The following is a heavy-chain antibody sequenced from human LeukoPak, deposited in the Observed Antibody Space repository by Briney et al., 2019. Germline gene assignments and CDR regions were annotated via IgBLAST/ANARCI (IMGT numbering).Heavy chain of an antibody. CDR1: GGSLSGYY. V-gene: IGHV4-34*01. D-gene: IGHD3-22*01. CDR3: ARVVRRITMIVVVINRAFDI. CDR2: INHSGST. Sequence: SETLSLTCAVYGGSLSGYYWSWIRQPPGKGLEWIGEINHSGSTNYNPSLKSRVTISVDTSKNQFSLKLSSVTAADTAVYYCARVVRRITMIVVVINRAFDIGGQRTMVTVSS. J-gene: IGHJ3*02.